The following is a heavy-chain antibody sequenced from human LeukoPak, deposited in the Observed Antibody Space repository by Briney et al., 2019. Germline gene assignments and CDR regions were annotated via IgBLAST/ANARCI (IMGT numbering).Heavy chain of an antibody. CDR1: GFTVSSNY. V-gene: IGHV3-53*01. CDR2: IYSGGST. D-gene: IGHD3-9*01. J-gene: IGHJ4*02. Sequence: GGSLRLSCAASGFTVSSNYMSWLRQAPGKGLEWVSVIYSGGSTYYADSVKGRFTISRDNSKNTLYLQMNSLRAEDMAIYYCASSENDILTGSLDYWGQGTLVTVSS. CDR3: ASSENDILTGSLDY.